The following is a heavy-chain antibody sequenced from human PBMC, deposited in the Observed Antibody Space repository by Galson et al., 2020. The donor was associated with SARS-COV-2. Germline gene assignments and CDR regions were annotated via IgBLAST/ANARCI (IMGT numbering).Heavy chain of an antibody. CDR1: IHVYIQV. V-gene: IGHV3-7*03. Sequence: GGSQTLLFSLWIHVYIQVDELGPPGSREGTEWVANIKQDGSEKLYGDSVKGRFAISRDNARNSVFLEMYSLRAEDTAVYYCASGTYHYFDDWGQGTLVTVSS. J-gene: IGHJ4*02. CDR3: ASGTYHYFDD. CDR2: IKQDGSEK.